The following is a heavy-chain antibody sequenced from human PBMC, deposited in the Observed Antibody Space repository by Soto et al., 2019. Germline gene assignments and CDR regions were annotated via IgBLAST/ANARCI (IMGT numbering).Heavy chain of an antibody. V-gene: IGHV1-18*01. CDR3: ARAPPYSSSRGWFDP. Sequence: QVQLVQSGAEVKKPGSSVKVSCKASGGTFSSYAISWVRQAPGQGLEWMGGISAYNGNTNYAQKLQGRVTMTTDTSTSTAYMELRSLRSDDTAVYYCARAPPYSSSRGWFDPWGQGTLVTVSS. J-gene: IGHJ5*02. D-gene: IGHD6-13*01. CDR1: GGTFSSYA. CDR2: ISAYNGNT.